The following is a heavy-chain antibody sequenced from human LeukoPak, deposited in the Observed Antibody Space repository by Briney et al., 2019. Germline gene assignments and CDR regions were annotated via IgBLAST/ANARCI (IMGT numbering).Heavy chain of an antibody. J-gene: IGHJ4*02. CDR2: VSAGGGDT. V-gene: IGHV3-23*01. CDR1: GLTFSTFP. CDR3: AKDRGY. Sequence: PGGSLRLSCAASGLTFSTFPMTWVRQAPGKGLEWVSAVSAGGGDTYYADSVNGRFTISRDNSKNTLYLQMNSLRADDTAVYYCAKDRGYWGQGTLVTVSS.